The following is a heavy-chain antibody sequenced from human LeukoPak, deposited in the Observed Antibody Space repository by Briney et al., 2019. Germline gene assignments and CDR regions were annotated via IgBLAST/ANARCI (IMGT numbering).Heavy chain of an antibody. V-gene: IGHV4-31*03. Sequence: SQTLSLTCTVSGVSISSGGFYWSWIRQHPGKGLVWIGYIYYSGITQYNPSLKRRVTISVDTSKPQFSLKLSSVTAADTAVYYCARAAYSSSWFFAYWGQGTLVTVSS. CDR3: ARAAYSSSWFFAY. D-gene: IGHD6-13*01. CDR1: GVSISSGGFY. CDR2: IYYSGIT. J-gene: IGHJ4*02.